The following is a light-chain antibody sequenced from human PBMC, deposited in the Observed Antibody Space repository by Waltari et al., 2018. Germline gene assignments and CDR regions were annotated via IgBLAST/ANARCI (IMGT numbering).Light chain of an antibody. Sequence: ITCQASHDINNYLNWYQQKPGKAPKLLIYDASNLETGVPSRFSGSGSGTTFTFTISSLQPEDIATYYCQQFHSLLTFGGGTKVEIK. V-gene: IGKV1-33*01. CDR3: QQFHSLLT. CDR1: HDINNY. J-gene: IGKJ4*01. CDR2: DAS.